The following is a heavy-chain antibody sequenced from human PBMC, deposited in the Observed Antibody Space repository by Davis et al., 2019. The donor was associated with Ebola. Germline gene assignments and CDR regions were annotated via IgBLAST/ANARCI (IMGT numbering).Heavy chain of an antibody. D-gene: IGHD4-17*01. Sequence: SVKVSCKASGYTFSNYYMNWVRQAPGQGLEWMGIINPSGGSTNYAQNFQGRVTMTRDTSTSTVYMELSSLTSDDTAVYYCARADFGDYVGTEWFDPWGQGTLVTVSS. CDR1: GYTFSNYY. CDR3: ARADFGDYVGTEWFDP. V-gene: IGHV1-46*01. J-gene: IGHJ5*02. CDR2: INPSGGST.